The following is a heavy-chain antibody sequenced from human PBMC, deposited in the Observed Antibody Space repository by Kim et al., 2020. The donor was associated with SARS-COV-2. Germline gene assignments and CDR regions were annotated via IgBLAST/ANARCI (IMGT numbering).Heavy chain of an antibody. V-gene: IGHV1-18*01. Sequence: ASVKVSCKASGYTFTSYGISWVRQAPGQGLEWMGWISAYNGNTNYAQKLQGRVTMTTDTSTSTAYMELRSLRSDDTAVYYCARDPGYCSGGSCYHYYYYYGMDVWGQGTTVTVSS. CDR2: ISAYNGNT. J-gene: IGHJ6*02. D-gene: IGHD2-15*01. CDR3: ARDPGYCSGGSCYHYYYYYGMDV. CDR1: GYTFTSYG.